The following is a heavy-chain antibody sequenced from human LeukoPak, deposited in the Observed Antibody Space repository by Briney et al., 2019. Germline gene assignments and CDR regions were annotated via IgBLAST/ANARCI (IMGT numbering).Heavy chain of an antibody. D-gene: IGHD4-11*01. J-gene: IGHJ4*02. CDR2: IYYSGST. V-gene: IGHV4-39*01. CDR3: AGPLGNYAY. CDR1: GGPISSSSYY. Sequence: SETLSLTCTVSGGPISSSSYYWGWIRQPPGKGLEWIGSIYYSGSTYYNPSLKSRVTISVDTSKNQFSLKLSSVTAADTAVYYCAGPLGNYAYWGQGTLVTVSS.